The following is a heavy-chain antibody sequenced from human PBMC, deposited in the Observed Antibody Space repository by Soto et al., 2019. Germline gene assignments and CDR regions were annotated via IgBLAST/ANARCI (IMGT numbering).Heavy chain of an antibody. CDR1: GFTFSSYG. CDR2: ISYDGSNK. Sequence: QVQLVESGGGVVQPGRSLRLSCAASGFTFSSYGMHWVRQAPGKGLEWVAVISYDGSNKYYADSVKGRFTISRDNSKNTLYLQMNSLRAEDTAVYYCAKERRIAAAGTFDPWGQGTLVTVSS. V-gene: IGHV3-30*18. D-gene: IGHD6-13*01. J-gene: IGHJ5*02. CDR3: AKERRIAAAGTFDP.